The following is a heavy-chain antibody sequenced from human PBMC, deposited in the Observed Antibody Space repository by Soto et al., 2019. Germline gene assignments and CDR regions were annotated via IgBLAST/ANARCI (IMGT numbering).Heavy chain of an antibody. CDR2: ISTSGNV. CDR1: GGSLTKYY. J-gene: IGHJ4*02. D-gene: IGHD3-16*01. Sequence: PSETLSLTCTVSGGSLTKYYWSWIRQPAGKGLEWIGRISTSGNVVSQASLRSRLNMSVDTSKNQFSLRLTSVTAADTAVYFCARSPQTHSYAQFDSWGQGSLVTVS. CDR3: ARSPQTHSYAQFDS. V-gene: IGHV4-4*07.